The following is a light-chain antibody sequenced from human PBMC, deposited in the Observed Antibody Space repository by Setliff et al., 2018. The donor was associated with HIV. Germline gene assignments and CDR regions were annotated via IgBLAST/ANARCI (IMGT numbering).Light chain of an antibody. J-gene: IGLJ1*01. CDR2: GNT. CDR1: SSNIGTGYD. CDR3: GTWDSSLSAGV. V-gene: IGLV1-40*01. Sequence: QSVLTQPPSVSGAPGQGVTISCTGSSSNIGTGYDVHWYQQLPGRAPKLLIYGNTNRPSGVPDRFSGSKSGTSATLGITGLQTGDEADYYCGTWDSSLSAGVFGTGTKVTVL.